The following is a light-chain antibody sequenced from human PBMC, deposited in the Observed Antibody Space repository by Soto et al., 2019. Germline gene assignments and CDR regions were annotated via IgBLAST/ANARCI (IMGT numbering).Light chain of an antibody. J-gene: IGKJ1*01. V-gene: IGKV4-1*01. CDR1: QSVLYSSNNKNS. Sequence: DIVMTQSPDSLAVSLGERATINCKSSQSVLYSSNNKNSVAWYQQKPGQHPQLLIYWASTRESGVPDRFSGREYGTEFTLTISCLQAEDVAVYYCQQYDTTRWKFGQRTKVESK. CDR2: WAS. CDR3: QQYDTTRWK.